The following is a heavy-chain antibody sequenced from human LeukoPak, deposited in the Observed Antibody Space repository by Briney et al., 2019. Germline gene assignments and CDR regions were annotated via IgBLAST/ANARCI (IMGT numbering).Heavy chain of an antibody. Sequence: PGGSLRLSCAASGFTFSSYAMSWVRQAPGKGLEWVSSISGSGGSTYYPDSVKGRLTISRDNSRNTLYLQLNSLRAEDTAVYYCAKDSSSRTYYFDYWGQGTLVTVSS. CDR2: ISGSGGST. CDR1: GFTFSSYA. D-gene: IGHD6-6*01. CDR3: AKDSSSRTYYFDY. J-gene: IGHJ4*02. V-gene: IGHV3-23*01.